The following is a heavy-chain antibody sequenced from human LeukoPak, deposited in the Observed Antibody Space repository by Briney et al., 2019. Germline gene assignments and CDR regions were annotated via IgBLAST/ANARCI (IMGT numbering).Heavy chain of an antibody. D-gene: IGHD4-17*01. CDR1: GFTFSTYA. CDR2: ISGSGAGK. Sequence: GGSLRLSCATSGFTFSTYAMTWVRQAPGKGLEWVSSISGSGAGKFYAAPVKGRFTTSRDNSKNTLYVQMNSLRAEDTAVYYCAKAAYGDYAGAFDIWGQGTMVIVSS. J-gene: IGHJ3*02. V-gene: IGHV3-23*01. CDR3: AKAAYGDYAGAFDI.